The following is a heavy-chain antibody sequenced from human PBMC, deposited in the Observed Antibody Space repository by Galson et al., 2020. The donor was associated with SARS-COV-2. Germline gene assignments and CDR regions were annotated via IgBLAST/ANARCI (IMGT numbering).Heavy chain of an antibody. Sequence: GESLKISCAASGFTFSSYVVHWVRQAPGKGLEWVGFISYDGSIKYYAESVKGRFTISRDNSKNTLYLQMNNLRPEDTAVYYCARGGIGGSYSFDYWGQGTLVTVSS. CDR3: ARGGIGGSYSFDY. J-gene: IGHJ4*02. D-gene: IGHD1-26*01. V-gene: IGHV3-30-3*01. CDR1: GFTFSSYV. CDR2: ISYDGSIK.